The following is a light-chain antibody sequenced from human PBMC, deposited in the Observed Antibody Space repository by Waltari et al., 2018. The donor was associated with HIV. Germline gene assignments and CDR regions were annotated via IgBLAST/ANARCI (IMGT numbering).Light chain of an antibody. V-gene: IGKV1-5*03. CDR2: RAT. J-gene: IGKJ1*01. Sequence: DIHMTQSPPTLTASIADRVNITCRASQTVGDWLAWYQQKPGEAPTLLIYRATTVENGVPSRFSGSASGTDFTLAIDSLHPDDFATYYCHQYSNYLGSFGQGTRVQLK. CDR3: HQYSNYLGS. CDR1: QTVGDW.